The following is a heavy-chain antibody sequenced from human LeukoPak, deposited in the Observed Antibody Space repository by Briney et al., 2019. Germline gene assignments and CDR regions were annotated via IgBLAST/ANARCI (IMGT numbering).Heavy chain of an antibody. CDR1: GFTFDDYA. CDR3: AKGGYYDSSGYYWIGTPGRDAFDI. D-gene: IGHD3-22*01. CDR2: ISWDGGST. J-gene: IGHJ3*02. Sequence: GGSLRLSCAASGFTFDDYAMHWVRQAPGKGLEWVSLISWDGGSTYYADSVKGRFTISRDNSKNSLYLQMNSLRAEDTALYYCAKGGYYDSSGYYWIGTPGRDAFDIWGQGTMVTVSS. V-gene: IGHV3-43D*03.